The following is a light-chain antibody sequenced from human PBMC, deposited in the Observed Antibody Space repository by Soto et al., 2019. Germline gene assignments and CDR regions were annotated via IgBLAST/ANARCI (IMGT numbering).Light chain of an antibody. V-gene: IGLV2-11*01. CDR2: DVS. CDR3: CSYGGSYSV. CDR1: SSDVGGYDY. Sequence: QSALTQSRSVSGPPGQSVTMSCTGSSSDVGGYDYVSWYQQHPGTAPKLMIYDVSKRPSGVPDRFSGSQSGNTAFLTISGLQAEDEADYYCCSYGGSYSVFGAGTKVTVL. J-gene: IGLJ1*01.